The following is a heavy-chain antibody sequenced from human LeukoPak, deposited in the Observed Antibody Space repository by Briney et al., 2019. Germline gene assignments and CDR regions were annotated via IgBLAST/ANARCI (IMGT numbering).Heavy chain of an antibody. CDR1: GFTFSIYA. CDR3: AKDRYYGDYVNYFDY. Sequence: PGGSLRLSCAASGFTFSIYAMSWVRQAPGKGLQWVSSITSRGESTWYVDSVKGRFTISRDNSKNTLYLQMNSLRAEDTAVYYCAKDRYYGDYVNYFDYWGQGTLVTVSS. J-gene: IGHJ4*02. CDR2: ITSRGEST. V-gene: IGHV3-23*01. D-gene: IGHD4-17*01.